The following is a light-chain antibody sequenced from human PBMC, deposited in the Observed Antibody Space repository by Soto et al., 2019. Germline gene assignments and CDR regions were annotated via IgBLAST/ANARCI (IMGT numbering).Light chain of an antibody. J-gene: IGLJ2*01. Sequence: QSVLTQPPSVSAAPGQKVTISCSGSSSNIGNNYVSWYQQLPGTAPKLLIYENNKRPSGIPDRFSGSKSGTSATLGITGLQTGDEADYYCGTWNSSLGAGHVVFGGGPQL. V-gene: IGLV1-51*02. CDR1: SSNIGNNY. CDR2: ENN. CDR3: GTWNSSLGAGHVV.